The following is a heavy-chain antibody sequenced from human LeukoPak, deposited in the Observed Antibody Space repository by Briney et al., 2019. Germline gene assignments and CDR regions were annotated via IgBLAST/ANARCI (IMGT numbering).Heavy chain of an antibody. V-gene: IGHV3-23*01. J-gene: IGHJ3*02. CDR2: ISGSGGST. Sequence: GGSLRLSCAASGFTFSSYAMSWVRQAPGKGLEWVSAISGSGGSTYYADSVKGRFTISRDNSKNTLYLQMNSLRAEDTAVYYCAKDLGLLWFGELLSVAFDIWGQGTMVTVSS. CDR3: AKDLGLLWFGELLSVAFDI. D-gene: IGHD3-10*01. CDR1: GFTFSSYA.